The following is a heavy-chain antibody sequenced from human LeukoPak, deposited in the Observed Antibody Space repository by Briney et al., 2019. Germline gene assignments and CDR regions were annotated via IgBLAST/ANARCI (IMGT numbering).Heavy chain of an antibody. CDR1: GDSVSSNSAA. V-gene: IGHV6-1*01. J-gene: IGHJ4*02. D-gene: IGHD6-13*01. CDR3: ARGASSSWYFHFDY. CDR2: TYYRSKWYN. Sequence: SQTLSLTCAISGDSVSSNSAAWNWIRQSPSRGLEWLGRTYYRSKWYNNYAVSVKSRITINPDTSKNQFSLQLNSVTPEDTAVYYCARGASSSWYFHFDYWGQGTLVTVSS.